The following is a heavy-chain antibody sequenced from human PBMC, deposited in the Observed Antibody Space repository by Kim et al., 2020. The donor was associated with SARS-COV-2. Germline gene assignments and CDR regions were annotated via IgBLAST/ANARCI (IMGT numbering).Heavy chain of an antibody. CDR2: INPDGSEK. J-gene: IGHJ4*02. Sequence: GGSLRLSCAASGLSFSTFWMTWVRQAPGKGLEWVAHINPDGSEKDYVDSVKGRFTLSRDNAKSSLFLQMNSLRGEDTAVYYCSRGHYGLQNWGQGTVVTVSS. CDR1: GLSFSTFW. V-gene: IGHV3-7*01. CDR3: SRGHYGLQN. D-gene: IGHD4-17*01.